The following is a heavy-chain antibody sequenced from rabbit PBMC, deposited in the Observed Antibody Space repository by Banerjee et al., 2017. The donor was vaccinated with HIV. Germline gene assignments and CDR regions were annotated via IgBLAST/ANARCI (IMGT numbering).Heavy chain of an antibody. CDR3: ARDRDTGTAYYFDL. D-gene: IGHD7-1*01. CDR2: IVTGSSGST. J-gene: IGHJ6*01. Sequence: QQQLEESGGGLVQPEGSLTLTCKASGLDFSSSYWICWVRQAPGKGLEWIACIVTGSSGSTYYASWAKGRFTISKTSSTTVTLQTTSLTAADTATYFCARDRDTGTAYYFDLWGPGTLVTVS. CDR1: GLDFSSSYW. V-gene: IGHV1S45*01.